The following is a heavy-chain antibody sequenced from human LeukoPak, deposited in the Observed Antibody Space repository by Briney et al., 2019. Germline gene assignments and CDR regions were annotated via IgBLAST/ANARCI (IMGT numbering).Heavy chain of an antibody. CDR3: ASLKNSYDSSGYLVTDAFDI. Sequence: GGSLRLSCAASGFTFNTYAMHWVRQAPGKGLEWVAVISYDGSNKYYADSVKGRFTISRDNSKNTLYLQMNSLRAEDTAVYYCASLKNSYDSSGYLVTDAFDIWSQGTMVTVSS. D-gene: IGHD3-22*01. J-gene: IGHJ3*02. CDR1: GFTFNTYA. V-gene: IGHV3-30*04. CDR2: ISYDGSNK.